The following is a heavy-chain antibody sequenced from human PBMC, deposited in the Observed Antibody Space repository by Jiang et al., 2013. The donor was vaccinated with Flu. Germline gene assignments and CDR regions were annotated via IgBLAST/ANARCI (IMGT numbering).Heavy chain of an antibody. CDR2: SYI. D-gene: IGHD5-18*01. V-gene: IGHV3-21*01. Sequence: SYIYYADSVKGRFTISRDNAKNSLYLQMNSLRAEDTAVYYCARDLGTRWIQLSYFDYWGQGTLVTVSS. CDR3: ARDLGTRWIQLSYFDY. J-gene: IGHJ4*02.